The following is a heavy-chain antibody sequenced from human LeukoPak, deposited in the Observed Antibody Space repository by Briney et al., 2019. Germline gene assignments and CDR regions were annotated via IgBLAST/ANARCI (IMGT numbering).Heavy chain of an antibody. V-gene: IGHV3-23*01. CDR2: ISGSGGST. J-gene: IGHJ4*02. Sequence: GRSLRLSCAASGFTFSSYAMSWVRQAPGKGLEWVSAISGSGGSTYYADSVKGRFTISRDNSKNTLYLQMNSLRAEDTAVYYCAKDVGSYYVGSLAYWGQGTLVTVSS. CDR1: GFTFSSYA. D-gene: IGHD1-26*01. CDR3: AKDVGSYYVGSLAY.